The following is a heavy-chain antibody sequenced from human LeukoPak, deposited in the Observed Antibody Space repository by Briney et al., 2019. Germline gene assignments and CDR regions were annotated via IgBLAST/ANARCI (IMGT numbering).Heavy chain of an antibody. J-gene: IGHJ5*02. CDR3: ARSLVVGATYPYH. D-gene: IGHD1-26*01. V-gene: IGHV3-53*01. CDR1: GFTVSSNS. Sequence: QPGGSLRLSCTVSGFTVSSNSLSWVRQAPGKGLEWVSFIYSDNTHYSGSVKGRFTISRDNSKNTLYLQMNSLRAEDTAVYYCARSLVVGATYPYHWGQGTLVTVSS. CDR2: IYSDNT.